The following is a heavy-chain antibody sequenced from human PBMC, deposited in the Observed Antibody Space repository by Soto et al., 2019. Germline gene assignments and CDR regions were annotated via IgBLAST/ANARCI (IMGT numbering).Heavy chain of an antibody. CDR1: GFIFSNAW. CDR3: TGDSFMTNIIVRFGY. J-gene: IGHJ4*01. Sequence: EVHLVESGGGLVKPGGSLRLSCAASGFIFSNAWINWVRQAPGKGLEWVGRVKSKTDGGTTDFAAPVKGSFAISTDDSKNMVYVGMHSLKTEDTAIYYCTGDSFMTNIIVRFGYLGHGTLVTVSS. D-gene: IGHD3-16*01. V-gene: IGHV3-15*07. CDR2: VKSKTDGGTT.